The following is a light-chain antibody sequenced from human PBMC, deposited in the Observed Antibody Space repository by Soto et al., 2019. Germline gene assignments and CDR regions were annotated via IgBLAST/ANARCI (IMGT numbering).Light chain of an antibody. J-gene: IGKJ5*01. V-gene: IGKV1-33*01. CDR3: QQHDGRPTMT. CDR1: QAIDNS. CDR2: AVS. Sequence: IQLTQSPSSLSASVGETVTITCRASQAIDNSLNWYQHKPGKAPKLLIYAVSFLETGVPSRFSGRGSGTVFSLTINSLHPDDFATYYCQQHDGRPTMTFGQGTRLDSK.